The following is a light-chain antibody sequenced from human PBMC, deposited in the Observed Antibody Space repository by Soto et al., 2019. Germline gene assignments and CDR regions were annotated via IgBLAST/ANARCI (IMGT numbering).Light chain of an antibody. CDR3: QKHNAAPLT. CDR1: QGIGNY. V-gene: IGKV1-27*01. CDR2: TSS. J-gene: IGKJ4*01. Sequence: DIQMTQSPSSLSASVGARAPITCRASQGIGNYLAWYQQNPGKVPKLLIYTSSTLQSGVPSRFSGSGSGTDFTLTISNLQPEDVATYYCQKHNAAPLTFGGGTKVDIK.